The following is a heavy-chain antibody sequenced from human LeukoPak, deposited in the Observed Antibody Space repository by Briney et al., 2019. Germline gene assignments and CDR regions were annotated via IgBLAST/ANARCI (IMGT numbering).Heavy chain of an antibody. J-gene: IGHJ4*02. CDR2: INPSGGST. V-gene: IGHV1-46*01. Sequence: ASVKVSCKASGYTFTSYYMHWVRQAPGQGLEWMGIINPSGGSTSYAQKFQGRVTMTRDTSTSTVYMELSSLRSEDTAVYYCARVDYYDSSGYLIIDYWGQGTLVTVSS. CDR1: GYTFTSYY. CDR3: ARVDYYDSSGYLIIDY. D-gene: IGHD3-22*01.